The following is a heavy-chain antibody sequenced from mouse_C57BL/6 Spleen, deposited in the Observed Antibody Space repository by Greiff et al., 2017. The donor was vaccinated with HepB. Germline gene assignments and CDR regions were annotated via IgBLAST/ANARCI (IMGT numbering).Heavy chain of an antibody. CDR2: IYPGDGDT. CDR3: ARSYSNYSYAMDY. J-gene: IGHJ4*01. CDR1: GYAFSSYW. Sequence: VKLQESGAELVKPGASVKISCKASGYAFSSYWMNWVKQRPGKGLEWIGQIYPGDGDTNYNGKFKGKATLTADKSSSTAYMQLSSLTSEDSAVYFCARSYSNYSYAMDYWGQGTSVTVSS. V-gene: IGHV1-80*01. D-gene: IGHD2-5*01.